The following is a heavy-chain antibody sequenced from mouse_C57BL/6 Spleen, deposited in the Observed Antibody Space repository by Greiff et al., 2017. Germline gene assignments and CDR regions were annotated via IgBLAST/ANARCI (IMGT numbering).Heavy chain of an antibody. CDR1: GYTFTSYW. D-gene: IGHD1-1*01. Sequence: QVQLQQPGAELVKPGASVKLSCKASGYTFTSYWMHWVKQRPGQGLEWIGMIHPNSGSTNYNEKFKSKATLTVDESSSTAYMQLSSLTSEDSAVYYCARSIHYYGSSWGYFDVWGTGTTVTVSS. V-gene: IGHV1-64*01. CDR3: ARSIHYYGSSWGYFDV. CDR2: IHPNSGST. J-gene: IGHJ1*03.